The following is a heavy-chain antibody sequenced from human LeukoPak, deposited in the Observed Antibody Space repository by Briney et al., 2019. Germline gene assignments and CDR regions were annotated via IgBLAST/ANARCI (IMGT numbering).Heavy chain of an antibody. Sequence: ASVKVSCKASGYTFTSYAMHWVRQAPGQRLEWMGWINAGNGNTKYSQKFQGRVTITRDTSASTAYMELSSLRSEDTAVYYCARARGDIVVVPAAQFDPWGQGTLVTVSS. D-gene: IGHD2-2*01. CDR1: GYTFTSYA. J-gene: IGHJ5*02. CDR2: INAGNGNT. CDR3: ARARGDIVVVPAAQFDP. V-gene: IGHV1-3*01.